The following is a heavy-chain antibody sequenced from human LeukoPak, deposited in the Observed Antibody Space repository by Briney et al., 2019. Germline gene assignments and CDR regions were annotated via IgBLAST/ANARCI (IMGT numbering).Heavy chain of an antibody. D-gene: IGHD2-2*01. CDR2: IKEDGSEK. CDR1: GFTFSSHW. J-gene: IGHJ4*02. V-gene: IGHV3-7*01. Sequence: GGSLRLSCAASGFTFSSHWMSWVRQAPGKGLEWVANIKEDGSEKYYVDSVEGRFTISRDTAKNSLYLQMNSLRAEDTAVYYCARDVDCGSTSCYAGSGFFDYWGQGALVTVSS. CDR3: ARDVDCGSTSCYAGSGFFDY.